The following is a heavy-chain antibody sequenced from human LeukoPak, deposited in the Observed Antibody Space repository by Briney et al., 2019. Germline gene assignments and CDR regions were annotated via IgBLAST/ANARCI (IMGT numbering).Heavy chain of an antibody. V-gene: IGHV4-34*01. CDR2: INHSGST. J-gene: IGHJ6*03. CDR3: ARRRQHIVVVPAAMAYYYYYYMDV. D-gene: IGHD2-2*01. CDR1: GGSFSGYY. Sequence: SETLSLTCAVYGGSFSGYYWSWIRQPPGKGLEWIGEINHSGSTNYNPSLKSRVTISVDTSKNQFSLKLSSVTAADTAVYYCARRRQHIVVVPAAMAYYYYYYMDVWGKGTTVTVSS.